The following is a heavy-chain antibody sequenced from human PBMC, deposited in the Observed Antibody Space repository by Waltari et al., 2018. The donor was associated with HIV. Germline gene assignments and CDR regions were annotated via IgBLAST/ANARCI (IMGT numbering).Heavy chain of an antibody. V-gene: IGHV1-8*01. D-gene: IGHD3-3*01. CDR3: ARGPTYYDFWSGYYFY. CDR1: GYTFTSYD. CDR2: MNPNSGNT. J-gene: IGHJ4*02. Sequence: QVQLVQSGAEVKKPGASVKVSCKASGYTFTSYDINWVRQATGQGLEWMGWMNPNSGNTGYAQKFQGRVTMTRNTSISTAYMELSSLRSEDTAVYYCARGPTYYDFWSGYYFYWGQGTLVTVSS.